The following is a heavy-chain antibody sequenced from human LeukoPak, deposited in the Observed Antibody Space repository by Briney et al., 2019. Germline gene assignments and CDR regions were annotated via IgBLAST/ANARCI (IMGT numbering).Heavy chain of an antibody. V-gene: IGHV3-23*01. CDR1: GFTFSSYA. D-gene: IGHD3-22*01. CDR3: ARPYDTRGYFPDY. Sequence: GGSLRLSCAASGFTFSSYAMSWVRQAPGKGLEWVSAISGSGGSTYYADSVKGRFTISRDNAKNSLYLQMNSLGAEDTAVYYCARPYDTRGYFPDYWGQGTLVTVSS. J-gene: IGHJ4*02. CDR2: ISGSGGST.